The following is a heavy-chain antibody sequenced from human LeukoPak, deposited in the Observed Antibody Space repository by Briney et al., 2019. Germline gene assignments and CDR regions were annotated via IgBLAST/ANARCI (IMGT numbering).Heavy chain of an antibody. CDR1: GGSISSSSYY. D-gene: IGHD4-23*01. Sequence: SETLSLTCTVSGGSISSSSYYWGWIRQPPGKGLEWISSIYYSGSTYYNPSLKSRVTISVDTSKNQFSLKLSSVTAADTAVYYCARHAPRYGGLNWGQGTLVTVSS. V-gene: IGHV4-39*01. CDR2: IYYSGST. J-gene: IGHJ4*02. CDR3: ARHAPRYGGLN.